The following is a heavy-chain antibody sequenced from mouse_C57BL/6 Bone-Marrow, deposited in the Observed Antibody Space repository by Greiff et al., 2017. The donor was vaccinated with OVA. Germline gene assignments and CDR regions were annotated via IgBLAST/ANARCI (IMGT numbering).Heavy chain of an antibody. CDR3: AREGRLRPWYFDV. Sequence: EVKLVESGGGLVKPGGSLKLSCAASGFTFSSYAMSWVRQTPEKRLEWVATLSDGGSYTYYPDNVKGRFTLSRDNAKNNLYLQMSHLKSEDPAMYYCAREGRLRPWYFDVWGTGTTVTVSS. D-gene: IGHD6-1*01. CDR1: GFTFSSYA. V-gene: IGHV5-4*01. CDR2: LSDGGSYT. J-gene: IGHJ1*03.